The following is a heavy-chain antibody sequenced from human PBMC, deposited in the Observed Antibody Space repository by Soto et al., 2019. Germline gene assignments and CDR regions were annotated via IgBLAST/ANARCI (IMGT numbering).Heavy chain of an antibody. CDR3: ARAPPQLAYCGGDCYNYGMDV. J-gene: IGHJ6*02. CDR2: IIPIFGTA. V-gene: IGHV1-69*13. CDR1: GGTFSSYA. D-gene: IGHD2-21*02. Sequence: ASVKVSCKASGGTFSSYAISWVRQAPGQGLEWMGGIIPIFGTANYAQKFQGRVTITADESTSTAYMELSSLRSEDTAVYYCARAPPQLAYCGGDCYNYGMDVWGQGTTVTVSS.